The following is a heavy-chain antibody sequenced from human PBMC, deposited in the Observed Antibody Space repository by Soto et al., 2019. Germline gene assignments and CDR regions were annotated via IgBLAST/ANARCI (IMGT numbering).Heavy chain of an antibody. CDR3: ARQDYSGYYYYGMDV. Sequence: PEESLKISCRGSGYSLTSYWIGWVRQMPWKGLEWMGIIYPGDSDTRYSPSFQGQVTISADKSISTAYLQWSSLKASDTAMYYCARQDYSGYYYYGMDVWGQGTTVTVSS. CDR1: GYSLTSYW. CDR2: IYPGDSDT. D-gene: IGHD4-4*01. J-gene: IGHJ6*02. V-gene: IGHV5-51*01.